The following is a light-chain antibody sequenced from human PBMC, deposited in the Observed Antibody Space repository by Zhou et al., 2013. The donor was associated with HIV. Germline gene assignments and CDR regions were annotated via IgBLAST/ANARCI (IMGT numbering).Light chain of an antibody. Sequence: EIVMTQSPGTLSVSPGERATLSCRASQSVSSNLAWYQQKPGQAPRVLIYGASTRATGIPARFSGSGSGTEFTLTISSLQPDDFATYYCQQSYSWTFGQGTKVEIK. CDR3: QQSYSWT. CDR2: GAS. CDR1: QSVSSN. J-gene: IGKJ1*01. V-gene: IGKV3-15*01.